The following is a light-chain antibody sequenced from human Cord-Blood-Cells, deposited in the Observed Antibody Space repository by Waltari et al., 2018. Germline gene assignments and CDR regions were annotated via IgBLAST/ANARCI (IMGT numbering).Light chain of an antibody. CDR1: QSISSW. CDR3: QQYNSYWT. J-gene: IGKJ1*01. V-gene: IGKV1-5*03. Sequence: DIQMTQSPSTLSASVGDRVTITCRASQSISSWLAWYQQKPGKAPKLLIYKASSLESGVPSRFSGSGSGIEVTLTISSLQPDDFATYYFQQYNSYWTFGQGTKVEIK. CDR2: KAS.